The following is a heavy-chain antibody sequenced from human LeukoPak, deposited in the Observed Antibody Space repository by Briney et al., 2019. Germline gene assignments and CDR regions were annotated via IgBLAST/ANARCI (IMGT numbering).Heavy chain of an antibody. V-gene: IGHV3-20*04. CDR1: GFTFDDYG. CDR3: ASVNYCGGDCYRFPCDY. CDR2: INWNGGST. Sequence: GGSLRLSCAASGFTFDDYGMSWVRQAPGKGLEWVSGINWNGGSTGYADSVKGRFTISRDNAKNSLYLQMNSLRAEDTALYYCASVNYCGGDCYRFPCDYWGQGTLVTVSS. D-gene: IGHD2-21*02. J-gene: IGHJ4*02.